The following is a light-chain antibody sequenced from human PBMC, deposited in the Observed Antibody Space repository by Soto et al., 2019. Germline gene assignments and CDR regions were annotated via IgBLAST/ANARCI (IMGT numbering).Light chain of an antibody. CDR1: QSFSSN. J-gene: IGKJ1*01. Sequence: EIVMTQSPATLSASPGERATLSCRASQSFSSNLAWYQQKPGQAPRLLIYGASTRAAGIPARFSGSGSGTEFTLTISSLQSEDFAVYYCQQYNNWLGTFGQGTKVEIK. CDR3: QQYNNWLGT. V-gene: IGKV3-15*01. CDR2: GAS.